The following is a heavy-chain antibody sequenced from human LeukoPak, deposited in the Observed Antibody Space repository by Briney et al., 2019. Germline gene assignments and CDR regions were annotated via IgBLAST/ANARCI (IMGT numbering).Heavy chain of an antibody. CDR1: GFIFSSYS. D-gene: IGHD6-13*01. Sequence: GGSLRLSCAASGFIFSSYSMNWVRQAPGKGLEWVSSISSSSSYIYYADSVKGRFTISRDNAKNSLYLQMNSLRAEDTAVYYCARDGIAAASGDLWGQGTLVTVSS. J-gene: IGHJ4*02. CDR3: ARDGIAAASGDL. V-gene: IGHV3-21*01. CDR2: ISSSSSYI.